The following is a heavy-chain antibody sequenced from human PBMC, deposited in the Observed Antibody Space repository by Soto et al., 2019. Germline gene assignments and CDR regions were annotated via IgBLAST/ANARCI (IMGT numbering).Heavy chain of an antibody. V-gene: IGHV5-10-1*01. CDR1: GYSFTSNW. CDR2: IDPSDSYA. Sequence: GESLKISCKGSGYSFTSNWINWVRQMPGKGLEWLGRIDPSDSYANYSPSFQGHVTISTDKSISTAYLQWRSLKASDTAIYFCARGQYTNSWDWFDSWGQGTLLTVSS. D-gene: IGHD6-6*01. CDR3: ARGQYTNSWDWFDS. J-gene: IGHJ5*01.